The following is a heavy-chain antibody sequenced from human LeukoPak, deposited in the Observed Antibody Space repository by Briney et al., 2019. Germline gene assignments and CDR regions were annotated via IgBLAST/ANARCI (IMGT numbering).Heavy chain of an antibody. J-gene: IGHJ5*02. D-gene: IGHD4-17*01. Sequence: SETLSLTCTVSGGSISSYYWSWIRQPPGKGLEWIGYIYYSGSTSYNPSLKSRVTISVDTSKNQFSLKLSSVTAADTAVYYCARATLTTTVWFDPWGQGTLVTVSS. CDR1: GGSISSYY. V-gene: IGHV4-59*01. CDR3: ARATLTTTVWFDP. CDR2: IYYSGST.